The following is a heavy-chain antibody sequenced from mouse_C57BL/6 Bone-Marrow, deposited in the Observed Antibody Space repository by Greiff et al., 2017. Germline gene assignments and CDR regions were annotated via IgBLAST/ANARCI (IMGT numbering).Heavy chain of an antibody. CDR1: GYTFTSYW. CDR2: IDPSDSYT. J-gene: IGHJ4*01. V-gene: IGHV1-59*01. Sequence: QVQLQQPGAELVRPGTSVKLSCKASGYTFTSYWMHWVKQRPGQGLEWIGVIDPSDSYTNYNQKFKGKATLTVDTSSSTAYMQLSSLTSEDSAVDYCARGGSHGMDYWGQGTSVTVSA. D-gene: IGHD3-1*01. CDR3: ARGGSHGMDY.